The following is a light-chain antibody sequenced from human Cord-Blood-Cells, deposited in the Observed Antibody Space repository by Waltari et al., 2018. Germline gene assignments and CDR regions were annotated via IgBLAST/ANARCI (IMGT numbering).Light chain of an antibody. Sequence: NYVSWSQQLPGTAPKLLIYRNNPRPSGVPDRFSGFKSGTSASLAFRGFSSEDEADYYCAAWVDSLSSPWGFGGGTKLTVL. CDR3: AAWVDSLSSPWG. CDR1: NY. J-gene: IGLJ3*02. CDR2: RNN. V-gene: IGLV1-47*01.